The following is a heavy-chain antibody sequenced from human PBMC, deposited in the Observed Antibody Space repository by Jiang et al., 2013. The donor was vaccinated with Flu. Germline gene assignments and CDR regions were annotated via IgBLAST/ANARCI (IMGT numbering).Heavy chain of an antibody. Sequence: SGPGLVKPSGTLSLTCAVSGGSITGSSWWNWVRQSPGKGLEWIGEIYHSGRTNYNPSLKSRVTISVDKSRNEFSLKLSSVTAADTAVYYCARDNDDSNGYFTFDYWGQGALVTVSS. V-gene: IGHV4-4*02. CDR2: IYHSGRT. J-gene: IGHJ4*02. CDR1: GGSITGSSW. D-gene: IGHD3-22*01. CDR3: ARDNDDSNGYFTFDY.